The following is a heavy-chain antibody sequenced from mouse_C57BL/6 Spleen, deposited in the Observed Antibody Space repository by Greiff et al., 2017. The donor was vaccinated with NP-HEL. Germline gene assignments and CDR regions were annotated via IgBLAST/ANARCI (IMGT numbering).Heavy chain of an antibody. CDR3: ARSNDYDAWFAY. CDR1: GYTFTSYW. Sequence: QLQQPGAELVKPGASVKLSCKASGYTFTSYWMHWVKQRPGQGLEWIGMIHPNSGSTNYNEKFKSKATLTVDKSSSTAYMQLSSLTSEDSAVYYCARSNDYDAWFAYWGQGTLVTVSA. V-gene: IGHV1-64*01. J-gene: IGHJ3*01. CDR2: IHPNSGST. D-gene: IGHD2-4*01.